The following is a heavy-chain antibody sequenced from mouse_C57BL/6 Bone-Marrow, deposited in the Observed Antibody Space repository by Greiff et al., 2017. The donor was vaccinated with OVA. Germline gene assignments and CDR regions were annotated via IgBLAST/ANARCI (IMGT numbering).Heavy chain of an antibody. D-gene: IGHD1-1*01. Sequence: VQLQQSGTVLARPGASVKMSCKTSGYTFTSYWMHWVKQRPGQGLEWIGAIYPGNSDTSYNQKFKGKAKLTAVTSASTAYMELSSLTNEDSAVYYCTRDYYSSSSWFAYWGQGTLVTVSA. CDR2: IYPGNSDT. J-gene: IGHJ3*01. CDR1: GYTFTSYW. CDR3: TRDYYSSSSWFAY. V-gene: IGHV1-5*01.